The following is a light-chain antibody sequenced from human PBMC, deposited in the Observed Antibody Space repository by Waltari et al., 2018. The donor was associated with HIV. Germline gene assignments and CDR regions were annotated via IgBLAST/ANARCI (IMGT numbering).Light chain of an antibody. Sequence: DIQLTQSPSYLSASVGDRVTVTCRASEGINNYLAWYQQKPGKAPKLLVYAASTLQNGVPSRFSGRGSGTEFTLTIDSLQPEDFATYYCQQLGTFGPGTTVDIK. V-gene: IGKV1-9*01. CDR3: QQLGT. J-gene: IGKJ3*01. CDR2: AAS. CDR1: EGINNY.